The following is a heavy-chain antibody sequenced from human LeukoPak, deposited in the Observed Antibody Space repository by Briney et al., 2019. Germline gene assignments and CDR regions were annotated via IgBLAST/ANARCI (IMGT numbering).Heavy chain of an antibody. D-gene: IGHD2-8*01. CDR3: AKEACGVFDY. J-gene: IGHJ4*02. CDR1: GYTFTNYG. Sequence: VASVKVSCKASGYTFTNYGISWVRQAPGQGLEWMGWISAYNGNTNYAQKLQGRVTMTTDTSTSAAYMELRSLRSDDTAVYYCAKEACGVFDYWGQGTLVTVSS. V-gene: IGHV1-18*01. CDR2: ISAYNGNT.